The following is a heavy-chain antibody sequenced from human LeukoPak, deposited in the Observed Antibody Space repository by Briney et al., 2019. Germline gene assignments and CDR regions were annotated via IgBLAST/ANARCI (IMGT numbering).Heavy chain of an antibody. CDR1: SGSLSGYP. D-gene: IGHD4-17*01. V-gene: IGHV4-34*01. Sequence: SETLSLTCAVSSGSLSGYPWGWIRQAPGKGLDWIGEIHHSGSTTYNSSLKNRVTISLDKPKSQFSLILTSVTAADTAVYYCTRQSGTVTPFDYWGQGILVTVSS. CDR2: IHHSGST. CDR3: TRQSGTVTPFDY. J-gene: IGHJ4*02.